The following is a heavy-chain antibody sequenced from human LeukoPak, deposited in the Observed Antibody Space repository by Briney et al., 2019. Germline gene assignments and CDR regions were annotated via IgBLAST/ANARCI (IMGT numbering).Heavy chain of an antibody. Sequence: PGGSLRLSCAASGFTFSSSSMHWVRQASGKGLEWVGLIRSATNNYATAYAASGRVIFTISRDASKDTTYLQMNSLKNKDTTVYYCTGGRGWYSPDYWGQGTLDTVSS. J-gene: IGHJ4*02. V-gene: IGHV3-73*01. CDR2: IRSATNNYAT. CDR3: TGGRGWYSPDY. D-gene: IGHD6-19*01. CDR1: GFTFSSSS.